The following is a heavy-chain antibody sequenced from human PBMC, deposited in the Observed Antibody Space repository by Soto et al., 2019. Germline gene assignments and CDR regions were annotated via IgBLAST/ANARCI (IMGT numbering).Heavy chain of an antibody. J-gene: IGHJ4*02. CDR3: AKAGGIQLWSWYYFDY. Sequence: WTWIRQPPGQGLEWIGYISNSGSTNYNPSLKSRITISADTSKNQFSLKLNFVSAADTAVYYCAKAGGIQLWSWYYFDYWGQGTLVTVSS. D-gene: IGHD5-18*01. CDR2: ISNSGST. V-gene: IGHV4-59*01.